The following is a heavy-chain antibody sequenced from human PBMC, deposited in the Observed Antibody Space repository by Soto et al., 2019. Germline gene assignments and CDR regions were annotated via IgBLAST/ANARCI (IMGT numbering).Heavy chain of an antibody. CDR3: AREGVFGLVKIVPPDY. J-gene: IGHJ4*02. CDR2: ISFDGTTK. D-gene: IGHD3-3*01. Sequence: GGSLRLSCTASGFGFDSYGMLWVRQAPGKGPEWVAFISFDGTTKYYADSVRGRFTTSRDNSENTLYLQLDTVRPEDTAQYYCAREGVFGLVKIVPPDYWGQGAQVTVSS. V-gene: IGHV3-30*04. CDR1: GFGFDSYG.